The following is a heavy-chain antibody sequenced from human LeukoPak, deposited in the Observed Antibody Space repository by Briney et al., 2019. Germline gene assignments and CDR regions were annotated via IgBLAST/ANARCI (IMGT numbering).Heavy chain of an antibody. CDR3: AKDAQLPKRFGYYYYYMDV. CDR1: GFTFDDYA. V-gene: IGHV3-43D*03. Sequence: GGSLRLSCAASGFTFDDYAMHWVRQAPGKGLEWVSLISWDGGSTYYADSVKGRFTISRDNSKNSLYLQMNSLRAEDTALYYCAKDAQLPKRFGYYYYYMDVWGKGTTVTVSS. D-gene: IGHD2-2*01. CDR2: ISWDGGST. J-gene: IGHJ6*03.